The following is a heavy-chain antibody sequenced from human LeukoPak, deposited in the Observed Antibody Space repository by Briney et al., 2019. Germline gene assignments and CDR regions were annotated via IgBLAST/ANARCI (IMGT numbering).Heavy chain of an antibody. CDR3: AKDGGIAVAGTVDY. CDR1: GFTFSSYA. Sequence: GGSLRFSCAASGFTFSSYAMHWVRQAPGKGLEWVAVISYDGSHKYYADSVKGRFTISRDNSKNTLYLQMNSLRAEDTAVYYCAKDGGIAVAGTVDYWGQGTLVTVSS. V-gene: IGHV3-30*04. D-gene: IGHD6-19*01. J-gene: IGHJ4*02. CDR2: ISYDGSHK.